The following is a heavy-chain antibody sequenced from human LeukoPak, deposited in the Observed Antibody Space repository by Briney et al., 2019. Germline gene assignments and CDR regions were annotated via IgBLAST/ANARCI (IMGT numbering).Heavy chain of an antibody. CDR1: GFTFSSYA. J-gene: IGHJ3*02. D-gene: IGHD1-26*01. CDR2: ISDSGDIT. V-gene: IGHV3-23*01. CDR3: AKDRRGGSYYAATLDI. Sequence: PGGSLRLSCAASGFTFSSYAMSWVRQAPGKGLEWVSGISDSGDITYYADSVKGRFTTSRDNSKNTLYVQMNSLRVEDTAVYYCAKDRRGGSYYAATLDIWGQGTMVTVSS.